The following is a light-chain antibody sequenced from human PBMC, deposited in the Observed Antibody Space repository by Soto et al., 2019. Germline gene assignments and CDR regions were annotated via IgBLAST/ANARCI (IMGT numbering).Light chain of an antibody. CDR1: QSVSSY. V-gene: IGKV3-11*01. CDR3: QQRSNWLT. CDR2: DAS. J-gene: IGKJ4*01. Sequence: EIVLTQSPATLSLSPGERATLSCRASQSVSSYLAWYQQKPGQAPRLLIYDASNRATGIPARFSGSGSGNDFTLTISRLEPEDFAVYYCQQRSNWLTFGGGTKLEIK.